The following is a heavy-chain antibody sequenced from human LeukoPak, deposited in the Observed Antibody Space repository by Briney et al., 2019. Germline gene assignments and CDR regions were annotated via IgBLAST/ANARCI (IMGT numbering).Heavy chain of an antibody. J-gene: IGHJ4*02. Sequence: KPGGSLRLSWAASEFTFTNAWMNWVRQAPGRGLEWVGRIKSKTSGGTADYAAPVKGRFTISRDDSKNTLYLQMNSLKTEDTAVYYCTTYGLSGSGLFDYWGQGTLVTVSS. V-gene: IGHV3-15*01. CDR2: IKSKTSGGTA. CDR3: TTYGLSGSGLFDY. CDR1: EFTFTNAW. D-gene: IGHD1-26*01.